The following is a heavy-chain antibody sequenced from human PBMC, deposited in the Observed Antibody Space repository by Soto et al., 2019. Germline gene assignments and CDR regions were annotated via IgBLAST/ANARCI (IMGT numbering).Heavy chain of an antibody. CDR1: GGSISSGGYY. CDR2: IYYIGST. V-gene: IGHV4-31*03. CDR3: ARSQGLLPLVYYYSYGMDV. Sequence: SETLSLTGTVSGGSISSGGYYWSWIRQDPGKGLEWIGYIYYIGSTYYNPSLKSRVTISVDTSKNQFSLKLSSVTAADTAVYYGARSQGLLPLVYYYSYGMDVWGQGTTVTVSS. D-gene: IGHD6-13*01. J-gene: IGHJ6*02.